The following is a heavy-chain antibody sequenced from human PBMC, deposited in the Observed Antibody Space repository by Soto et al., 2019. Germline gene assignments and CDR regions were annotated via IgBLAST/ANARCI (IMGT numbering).Heavy chain of an antibody. V-gene: IGHV3-30*18. CDR2: ISYDGSNK. CDR1: GFTFSSYG. D-gene: IGHD5-12*01. CDR3: AKQRVEMATITVNWYFDL. J-gene: IGHJ2*01. Sequence: QVQLVESGGGVVQPGRSLRLSCAASGFTFSSYGMHWVRQAPGKGLEWVAVISYDGSNKYYADSVKGRFTISRDNSKNTLYLQMNSLRAEDTAVYYCAKQRVEMATITVNWYFDLWGRGTLVTVSS.